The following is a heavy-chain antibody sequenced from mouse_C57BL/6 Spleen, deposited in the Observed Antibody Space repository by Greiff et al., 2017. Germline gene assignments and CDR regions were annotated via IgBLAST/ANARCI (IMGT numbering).Heavy chain of an antibody. CDR2: IDPSDSET. V-gene: IGHV1-52*01. CDR1: GYTFTSYW. Sequence: QVQLKQPGAELVRPGSSVKLSCKASGYTFTSYWMHWVKQRPIQGLEWIGNIDPSDSETHYNQKFKDKATLTVDKSSSTAYMQLSSLTSEDSAVYYCARGGTNWAPYFDYWGQGTTLTVSS. D-gene: IGHD4-1*01. CDR3: ARGGTNWAPYFDY. J-gene: IGHJ2*01.